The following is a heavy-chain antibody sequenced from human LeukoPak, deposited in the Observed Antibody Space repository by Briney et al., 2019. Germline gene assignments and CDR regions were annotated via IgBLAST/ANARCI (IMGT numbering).Heavy chain of an antibody. CDR3: AKPHFDY. J-gene: IGHJ4*02. CDR1: GFTVSSNY. V-gene: IGHV3-66*04. Sequence: GGSLRLSCAASGFTVSSNYMSWVRQAPGKGLEWVSIIYSDGSTYYADSVKGRFTISRDNSKNTLYLQMNSLRAEDTALYYCAKPHFDYWGQGTLVTVSS. CDR2: IYSDGST.